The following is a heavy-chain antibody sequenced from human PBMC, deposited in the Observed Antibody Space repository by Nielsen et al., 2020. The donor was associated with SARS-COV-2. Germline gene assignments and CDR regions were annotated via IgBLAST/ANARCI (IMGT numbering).Heavy chain of an antibody. J-gene: IGHJ3*01. CDR3: ARSCGGDCSRAFDF. CDR1: GFPVRSFD. D-gene: IGHD2-21*02. Sequence: GESLKISCAVSGFPVRSFDMTWVRQAPGKGLEWVSFIYKGGTSYYADSVRGRFTISRDASKNTLYLQMNNLRDEDTAVYFCARSCGGDCSRAFDFWGQGTMVNDSS. V-gene: IGHV3-53*01. CDR2: IYKGGTS.